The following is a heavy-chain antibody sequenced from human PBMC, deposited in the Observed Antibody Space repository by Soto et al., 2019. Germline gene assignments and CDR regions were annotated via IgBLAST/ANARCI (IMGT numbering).Heavy chain of an antibody. D-gene: IGHD3-9*01. V-gene: IGHV4-30-4*01. CDR2: IYYSGST. CDR3: ARVGGRLRYFETNIPAYNWFDP. Sequence: QVQLQESGPGLVKPSQTLSLTCTVSGGSISSGDYYWSWIRQPPGKGLEWIGYIYYSGSTYYNPSLESRVTISVDTSKNQCSLKLSSVTAADTAVYYCARVGGRLRYFETNIPAYNWFDPWGQGTLVTVSS. J-gene: IGHJ5*02. CDR1: GGSISSGDYY.